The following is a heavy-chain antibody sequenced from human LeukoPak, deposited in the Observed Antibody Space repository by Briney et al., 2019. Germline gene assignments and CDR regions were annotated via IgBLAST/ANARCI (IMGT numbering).Heavy chain of an antibody. D-gene: IGHD4-17*01. V-gene: IGHV3-23*01. Sequence: GGSLRLSCVASGLTFSSYAISWVRQAPGKGLEWVSGISSSAGNTNYADSVKGRFTISRDNSKNTLYLQMNSLRVEDTAVYYCAKAQLRVTTGIDNWGQGTLVTVSS. CDR2: ISSSAGNT. J-gene: IGHJ4*02. CDR1: GLTFSSYA. CDR3: AKAQLRVTTGIDN.